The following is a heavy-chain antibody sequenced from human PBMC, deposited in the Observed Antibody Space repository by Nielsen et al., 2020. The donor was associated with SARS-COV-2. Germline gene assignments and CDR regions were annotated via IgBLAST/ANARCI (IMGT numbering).Heavy chain of an antibody. CDR3: AREDLWFGDNY. Sequence: SETLSLTCTVSGGSISSYYWSWIRQPPGKGLEWIGYIYYSGSTNYNPSLKSRVTISVDTSKNQFSLKLSSVTAADTAVYYCAREDLWFGDNYWGQGTLVTVSS. CDR2: IYYSGST. J-gene: IGHJ4*02. D-gene: IGHD3-10*01. V-gene: IGHV4-59*01. CDR1: GGSISSYY.